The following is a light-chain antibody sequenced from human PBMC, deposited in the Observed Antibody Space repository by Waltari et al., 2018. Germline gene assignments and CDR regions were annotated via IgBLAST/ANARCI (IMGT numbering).Light chain of an antibody. V-gene: IGLV1-44*01. CDR2: SNN. Sequence: QSLLTQPPSASGTPGQTVTISCSGSWSNIGTNVVSWYQHLPGTAPKLLIHSNNQRPSGVPDRFSCSKSGTSASLAISGLQSADEADYYCSAWDDSLNGHVIFGGGTKLTVL. CDR3: SAWDDSLNGHVI. J-gene: IGLJ2*01. CDR1: WSNIGTNV.